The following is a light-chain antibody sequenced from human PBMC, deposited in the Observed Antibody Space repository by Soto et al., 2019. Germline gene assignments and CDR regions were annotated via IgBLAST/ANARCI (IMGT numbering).Light chain of an antibody. CDR2: AAS. V-gene: IGKV3-20*01. J-gene: IGKJ4*01. Sequence: EIVLTQSPGTLSLSPGERATLSCRASQTLTNTYINWYQQKPGQSPRLLIYAASSRATGIPDRFSGSGSGPSFTHTISRLEPEDFAVYYCQKYGASVTFGGGTKVEIK. CDR3: QKYGASVT. CDR1: QTLTNTY.